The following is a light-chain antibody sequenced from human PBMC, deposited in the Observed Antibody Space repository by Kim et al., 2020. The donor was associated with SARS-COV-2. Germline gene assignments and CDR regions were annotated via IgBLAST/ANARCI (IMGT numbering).Light chain of an antibody. J-gene: IGLJ3*02. Sequence: VALGQTARITCGGNNIGSKNVHWYQQKPGQAPVLVIYRDSNRPSGIPERFSGSNSGNTATLTISRAQAGDEADFYCQVWDSSTAVFGGGTQLTVL. CDR3: QVWDSSTAV. CDR2: RDS. CDR1: NIGSKN. V-gene: IGLV3-9*01.